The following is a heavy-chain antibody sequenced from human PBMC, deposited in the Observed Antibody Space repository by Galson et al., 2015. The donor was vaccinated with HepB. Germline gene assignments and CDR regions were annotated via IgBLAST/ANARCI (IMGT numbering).Heavy chain of an antibody. CDR1: GFSVSNNY. D-gene: IGHD6-13*01. CDR2: IYSGDST. CDR3: ARGRHSSSRNGYWYFDL. V-gene: IGHV3-53*01. J-gene: IGHJ2*01. Sequence: SLRLSCAASGFSVSNNYLSWVRQAPGKALDWLSVIYSGDSTWYADSVKGRFTISRDNSKNTLYLQMNSLRVEDTAVYYCARGRHSSSRNGYWYFDLWGRGTLVTVSS.